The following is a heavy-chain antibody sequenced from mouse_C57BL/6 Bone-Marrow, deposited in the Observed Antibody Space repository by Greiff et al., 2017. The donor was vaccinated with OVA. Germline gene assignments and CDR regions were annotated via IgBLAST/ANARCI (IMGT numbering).Heavy chain of an antibody. Sequence: QVQLLQSGAELVKPGASVKLSCTASGYTFTSYWMHWVKQRPGQGLEWIGMIHPNSGSTNYNEKFKSKATLTVDKSSSTAYMQLSSLTSEDSAVYYCARFLFAYWGQGTLVTVSA. V-gene: IGHV1-64*01. CDR1: GYTFTSYW. CDR2: IHPNSGST. J-gene: IGHJ3*01. CDR3: ARFLFAY.